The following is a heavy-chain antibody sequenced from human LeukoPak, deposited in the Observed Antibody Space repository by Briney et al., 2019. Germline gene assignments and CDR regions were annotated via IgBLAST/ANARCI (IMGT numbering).Heavy chain of an antibody. Sequence: GESLRLSCAASGFTFSTCAMHWVRQAPGKRLESVAILSYDGSKQYYAEFGKGRFTISRDNSKSTLYLQMDSLRVEDTAVYYCARASECGDYKEWFRASDIWGRGTMVTVSS. CDR1: GFTFSTCA. CDR2: LSYDGSKQ. D-gene: IGHD2-21*02. V-gene: IGHV3-30*04. J-gene: IGHJ3*02. CDR3: ARASECGDYKEWFRASDI.